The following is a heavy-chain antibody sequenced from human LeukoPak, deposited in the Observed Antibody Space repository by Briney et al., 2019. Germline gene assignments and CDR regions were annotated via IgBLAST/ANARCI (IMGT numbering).Heavy chain of an antibody. CDR2: IYYSGST. D-gene: IGHD3-9*01. V-gene: IGHV4-59*08. CDR1: GGSISSYY. J-gene: IGHJ4*02. CDR3: ARLDYDILSFDY. Sequence: SETLSLTCTVSGGSISSYYWSWIRQPPGKGLEWIGYIYYSGSTNYNPSLKSRVTISVDTSKNQFSLKLSSVTAADTAVYYCARLDYDILSFDYWGQRTLVTVSS.